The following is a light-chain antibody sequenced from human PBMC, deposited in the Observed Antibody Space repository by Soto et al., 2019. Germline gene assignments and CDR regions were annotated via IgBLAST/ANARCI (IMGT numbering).Light chain of an antibody. Sequence: EIVMTQSPATLSVSPGERATLSCRASQSISSNLAWYQQKPGQAPRLLIYDASTRATGIPARFSGSGSGTEFTLTISSLQSEDFAVYFCQNYNNWWTFGQGTKVDIK. CDR3: QNYNNWWT. CDR2: DAS. V-gene: IGKV3-15*01. CDR1: QSISSN. J-gene: IGKJ1*01.